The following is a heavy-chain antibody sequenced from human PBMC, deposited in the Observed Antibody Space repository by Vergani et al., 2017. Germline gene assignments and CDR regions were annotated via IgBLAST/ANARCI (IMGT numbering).Heavy chain of an antibody. CDR2: IYPGDSDT. V-gene: IGHV5-51*03. CDR1: GYSFTSYW. D-gene: IGHD6-13*01. J-gene: IGHJ5*02. CDR3: ARGTCGSSWYLQPGTCGGYNWFDP. Sequence: EVQLVQSGAEVKKPGESLKISCKGSGYSFTSYWIGWVRQMPGKGLEWMGIIYPGDSDTRYSPSFQGQVTISADKSISTAYLQWSSLKASDTAMYYCARGTCGSSWYLQPGTCGGYNWFDPWGQGTLVTVSS.